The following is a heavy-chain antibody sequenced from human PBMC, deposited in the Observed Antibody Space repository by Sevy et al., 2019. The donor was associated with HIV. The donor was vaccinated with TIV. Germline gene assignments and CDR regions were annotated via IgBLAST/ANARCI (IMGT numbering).Heavy chain of an antibody. V-gene: IGHV3-30*18. CDR2: ISYAGDNK. Sequence: GGSLRLSCAASGFAFSDYAMHWVRRAPGKGLEWVAAISYAGDNKYFADSVKGRFTVSKDNSKNTLDLEMNSLRAEDTAVYYCAKAHADCSGGTCYTAHYYYDMDVWGRGATVTVSS. CDR1: GFAFSDYA. CDR3: AKAHADCSGGTCYTAHYYYDMDV. J-gene: IGHJ6*02. D-gene: IGHD2-15*01.